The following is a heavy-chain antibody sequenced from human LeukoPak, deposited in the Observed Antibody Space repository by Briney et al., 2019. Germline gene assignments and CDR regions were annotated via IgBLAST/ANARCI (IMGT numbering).Heavy chain of an antibody. CDR3: GRDPSRGGPASWFDP. CDR1: GFTFSNFA. Sequence: GGSLRLSCAASGFTFSNFAMYWVRQAPGKGLEYVSAINNNGRSTYYANSVKGRFTISRDNSKNTLYLQMGSLRAEDMGVYYCGRDPSRGGPASWFDPWGQGTLVTVSS. V-gene: IGHV3-64*01. J-gene: IGHJ5*02. CDR2: INNNGRST. D-gene: IGHD3-16*01.